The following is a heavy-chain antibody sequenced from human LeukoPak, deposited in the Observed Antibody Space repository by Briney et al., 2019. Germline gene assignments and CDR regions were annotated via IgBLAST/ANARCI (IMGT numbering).Heavy chain of an antibody. Sequence: ASVKVSCKASGYTFTSYDINWVRQATGQGLEWMGWMNPNSGNTGYAQKFQGRVTMPRNTSISTAYMELSSLRSEDTAVYYCARRIPYYYYMDVWGKGTTVTVSS. V-gene: IGHV1-8*01. CDR1: GYTFTSYD. CDR3: ARRIPYYYYMDV. J-gene: IGHJ6*03. CDR2: MNPNSGNT. D-gene: IGHD2-15*01.